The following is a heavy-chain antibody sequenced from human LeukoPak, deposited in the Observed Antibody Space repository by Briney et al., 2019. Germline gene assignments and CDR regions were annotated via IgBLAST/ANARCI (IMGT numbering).Heavy chain of an antibody. CDR1: GDSVSSNSAA. D-gene: IGHD6-19*01. CDR2: TYYRRSKCYN. J-gene: IGHJ4*02. Sequence: SQTLSLTCAISGDSVSSNSAAWNWIRQSPSRGFEWLGRTYYRRSKCYNDYALSLKSRIIINPDTSKNQFSLQLNSVSPEDTAVYYCARDLDGGWFDFDYWGQGTLVTVSS. V-gene: IGHV6-1*01. CDR3: ARDLDGGWFDFDY.